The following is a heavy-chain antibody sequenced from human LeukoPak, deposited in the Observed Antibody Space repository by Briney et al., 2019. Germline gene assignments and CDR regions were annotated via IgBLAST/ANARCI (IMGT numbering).Heavy chain of an antibody. V-gene: IGHV3-9*01. CDR1: GFTFDDYA. Sequence: PGGSLRLSCAASGFTFDDYAMHWVRQAPGKGLEWVSGISWNSGSIGYADSVKGRFTISRDNAKNSLYLQMNSLRAEDTALYHCARAGYSSSGYYYYMDVWGKGTTVTVSS. J-gene: IGHJ6*03. CDR3: ARAGYSSSGYYYYMDV. CDR2: ISWNSGSI. D-gene: IGHD6-6*01.